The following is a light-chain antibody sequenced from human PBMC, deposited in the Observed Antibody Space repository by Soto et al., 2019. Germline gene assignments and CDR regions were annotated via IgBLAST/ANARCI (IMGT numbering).Light chain of an antibody. V-gene: IGKV3-11*01. CDR1: QSVSSY. CDR3: QQRSNWPPWT. CDR2: DAS. Sequence: EIVLTQSPATLSLSPGERATLSCRASQSVSSYLAWYQQKPGQAPRLLLYDASNRATGIPARFSGSGSGKDFTLTISSLEPEDFAVYYCQQRSNWPPWTFGQGTKVELK. J-gene: IGKJ1*01.